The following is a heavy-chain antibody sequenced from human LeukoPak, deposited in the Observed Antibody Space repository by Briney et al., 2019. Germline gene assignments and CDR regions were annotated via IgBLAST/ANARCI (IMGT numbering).Heavy chain of an antibody. CDR3: AREGYDFWSGYCDY. CDR2: IIPIFGTA. CDR1: GGTFSSYA. D-gene: IGHD3-3*01. J-gene: IGHJ4*02. V-gene: IGHV1-69*05. Sequence: SVKDSCKASGGTFSSYAISWVRQAPGQGLEWMGRIIPIFGTANYAQKFQGRVTITTDESTSTAYMELSSLRSEDTAVYYCAREGYDFWSGYCDYWGQGTLVTVSS.